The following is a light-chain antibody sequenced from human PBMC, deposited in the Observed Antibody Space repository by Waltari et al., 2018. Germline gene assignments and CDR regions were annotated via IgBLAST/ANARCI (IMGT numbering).Light chain of an antibody. CDR1: ESISNW. CDR2: KAS. Sequence: DIKMTQSPSTLSASVGARVTITCRASESISNWLAWYQQKPGKAPKVLIHKASSLESGVPSRFSGSGSATEFTLTISNLQPDDFATYYCQQYDSFWTFGQGTKVEIK. V-gene: IGKV1-5*03. J-gene: IGKJ1*01. CDR3: QQYDSFWT.